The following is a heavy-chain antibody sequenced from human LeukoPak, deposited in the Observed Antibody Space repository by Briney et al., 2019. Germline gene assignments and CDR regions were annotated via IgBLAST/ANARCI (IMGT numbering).Heavy chain of an antibody. CDR2: IYYSGST. D-gene: IGHD2-21*01. J-gene: IGHJ6*02. CDR3: ARITFVVEGYGMDV. V-gene: IGHV4-59*08. Sequence: SETLSLTCTVSGGSISSYYWNWIRQAPGKGLEWIGYIYYSGSTNYNPSLKSRVTISVDTSKNQFSLKLSSVTAADTAVYYCARITFVVEGYGMDVWGQGTTVTVSS. CDR1: GGSISSYY.